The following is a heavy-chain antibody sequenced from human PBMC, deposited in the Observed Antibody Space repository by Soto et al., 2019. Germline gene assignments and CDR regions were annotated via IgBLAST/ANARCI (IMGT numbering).Heavy chain of an antibody. CDR1: GGTFSSYA. CDR3: ARPTYYYDSSGPPAY. D-gene: IGHD3-22*01. J-gene: IGHJ4*02. V-gene: IGHV1-69*13. Sequence: SVKVFCKASGGTFSSYAISWVRQAPGQGLEWMGGIIPIFGTANYAQKFQGRVTITADESTSTAYMELSSLRSEDTAVYYCARPTYYYDSSGPPAYWGQGTLVTVSS. CDR2: IIPIFGTA.